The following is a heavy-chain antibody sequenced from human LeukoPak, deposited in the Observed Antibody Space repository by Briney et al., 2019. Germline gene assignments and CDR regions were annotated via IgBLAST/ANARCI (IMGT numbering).Heavy chain of an antibody. V-gene: IGHV3-23*01. CDR2: ISGSGGST. J-gene: IGHJ4*02. CDR1: GFTFNHYA. Sequence: GVSLRLSCAASGFTFNHYAMSWVRQAPGRGLEWVSAISGSGGSTYYADSVKGRFTISRDNSKNTLYLQMNSLRAEDTAVYYCAKGKSASRGAFDYWGQGTLVTVSS. D-gene: IGHD3-10*01. CDR3: AKGKSASRGAFDY.